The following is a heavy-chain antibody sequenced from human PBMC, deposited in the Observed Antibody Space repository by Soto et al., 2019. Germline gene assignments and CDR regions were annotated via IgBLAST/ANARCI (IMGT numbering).Heavy chain of an antibody. Sequence: QVQLVQSGAEVKKPESSVKVSCKAPGGTFSTYAISWVRQAPGQGLEWMGGIIPMFGTANYAQRFQDRVTSTADESTSTVEMGLSSLRSEDTAVYFCASGIQLWLRRINNGYAGWGQGTLVTVSS. D-gene: IGHD5-18*01. CDR1: GGTFSTYA. CDR2: IIPMFGTA. V-gene: IGHV1-69*12. J-gene: IGHJ4*02. CDR3: ASGIQLWLRRINNGYAG.